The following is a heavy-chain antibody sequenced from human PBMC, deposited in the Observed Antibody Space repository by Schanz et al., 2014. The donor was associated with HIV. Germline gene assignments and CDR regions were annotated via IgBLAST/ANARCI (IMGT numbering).Heavy chain of an antibody. J-gene: IGHJ6*02. CDR3: AKGIMGATEYYYGMDV. CDR1: GFRFSSHA. D-gene: IGHD1-26*01. Sequence: EVQLLESGGGLVQPGESLRLSCAVSGFRFSSHAMTWVRQAPGKGLEWVSGMTWNRRRIGYGDAVKGRFTISRDNANNFVYLEMNGLRVEDTALYYCAKGIMGATEYYYGMDVWGQGTMVTVSS. CDR2: MTWNRRRI. V-gene: IGHV3-9*01.